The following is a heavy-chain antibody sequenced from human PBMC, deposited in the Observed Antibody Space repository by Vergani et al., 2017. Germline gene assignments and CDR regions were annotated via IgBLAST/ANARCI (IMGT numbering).Heavy chain of an antibody. Sequence: EVQLVQSGAEVKKPGESLKISCKGSGYSFTSYWIGWVRQMPGKGLEWMGIIYPGDSDTRYSPSFQGQVTISADKSISTAYLQWSSLRSEDTAVYYCATETRDLYYYGSGTQPAFFDYWGQGTLVTVSS. CDR3: ATETRDLYYYGSGTQPAFFDY. J-gene: IGHJ4*02. D-gene: IGHD3-10*01. CDR1: GYSFTSYW. CDR2: IYPGDSDT. V-gene: IGHV5-51*01.